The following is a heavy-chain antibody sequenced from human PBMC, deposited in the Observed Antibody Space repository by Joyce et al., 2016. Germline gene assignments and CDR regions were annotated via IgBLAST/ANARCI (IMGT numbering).Heavy chain of an antibody. D-gene: IGHD6-19*01. CDR1: GDSVSTNSAA. J-gene: IGHJ4*02. CDR2: TYFRSEWDN. V-gene: IGHV6-1*01. CDR3: ARYNSAWYFDY. Sequence: QVQLQQSGPGLVKPSQTLSLTCAISGDSVSTNSAAWNWIRQSPSRGLEWLGRTYFRSEWDNDYALSVEGRITINPDTTKNQFSLQLNSVTPEDTAVYFCARYNSAWYFDYWGQGTLVTVSS.